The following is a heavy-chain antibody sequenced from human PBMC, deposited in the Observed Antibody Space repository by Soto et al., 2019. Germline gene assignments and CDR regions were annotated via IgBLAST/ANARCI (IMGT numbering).Heavy chain of an antibody. D-gene: IGHD6-6*01. CDR1: GFTFSSYS. CDR3: ARVPPGSSSSYYYYYGMDV. J-gene: IGHJ6*02. Sequence: GGSLRLSCAASGFTFSSYSMNWVRQAPGKGLEWVSYISSSSSTIYYADSVKGRFTISRDNAKNSLYLQMNSLRDEDTAVYYCARVPPGSSSSYYYYYGMDVWGQGTTVTVSS. CDR2: ISSSSSTI. V-gene: IGHV3-48*02.